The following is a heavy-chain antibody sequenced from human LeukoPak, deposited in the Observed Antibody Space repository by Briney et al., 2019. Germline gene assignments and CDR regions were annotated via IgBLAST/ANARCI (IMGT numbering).Heavy chain of an antibody. D-gene: IGHD1-26*01. J-gene: IGHJ6*02. V-gene: IGHV5-51*01. Sequence: GESLKISCKGSGYTLTNYWIGWVRQMPGKGLEWMGLIYPGDSDTRYSPPFQGQVTISADRSISTAYLQWSSLKASDTAIYYCARRPGATRNYNGMDVWGQGTTVTVSS. CDR3: ARRPGATRNYNGMDV. CDR2: IYPGDSDT. CDR1: GYTLTNYW.